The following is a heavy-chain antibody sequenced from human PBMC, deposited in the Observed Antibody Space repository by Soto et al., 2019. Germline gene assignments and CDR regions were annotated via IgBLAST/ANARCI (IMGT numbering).Heavy chain of an antibody. V-gene: IGHV1-69*13. D-gene: IGHD5-18*01. CDR3: ARHKGTWIQLWPEAFFDY. J-gene: IGHJ4*02. Sequence: SVEVSCKAAGGAFSSYAISWVRQAPGQGLEWMGGIIPIFGTANYAQKFQGRVTITADESTSTAYMELSSLRSEDTAVYYCARHKGTWIQLWPEAFFDYWGQGTLVTVSS. CDR2: IIPIFGTA. CDR1: GGAFSSYA.